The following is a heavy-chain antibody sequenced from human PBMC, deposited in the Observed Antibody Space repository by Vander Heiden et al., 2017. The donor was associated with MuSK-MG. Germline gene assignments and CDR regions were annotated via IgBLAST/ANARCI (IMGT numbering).Heavy chain of an antibody. CDR3: VVVRSGWWTLDH. Sequence: EVQVLESGGVLVQPRGSLRLSCAAAGFSAVPGFTFSASAMTWVRQAQGRGLEWVSAISGNGGSTYYADSVKGRFTISRDNSKNTLYLQMNTLRAEDTAVYYCVVVRSGWWTLDHWGQGTLVTVSS. J-gene: IGHJ4*02. CDR2: ISGNGGST. CDR1: GFSAVPGFTFSASA. V-gene: IGHV3-23*01. D-gene: IGHD6-19*01.